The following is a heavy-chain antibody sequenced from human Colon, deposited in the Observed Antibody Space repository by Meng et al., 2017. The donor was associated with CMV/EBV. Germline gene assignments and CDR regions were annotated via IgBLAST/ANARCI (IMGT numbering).Heavy chain of an antibody. J-gene: IGHJ5*02. Sequence: GGSLRLSCAASGFSFNTYAMTWVRQAPGKGLEWVSVISGSGAKTYYADSVKGRFTISRDNSKNTLYLQMNSLRAEDTAMYYCAKVTGLIAARPGGWFDPWGQGTLVTVSS. CDR1: GFSFNTYA. V-gene: IGHV3-23*01. CDR3: AKVTGLIAARPGGWFDP. D-gene: IGHD6-6*01. CDR2: ISGSGAKT.